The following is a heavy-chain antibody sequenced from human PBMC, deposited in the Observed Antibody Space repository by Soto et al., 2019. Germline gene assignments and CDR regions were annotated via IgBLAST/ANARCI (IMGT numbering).Heavy chain of an antibody. Sequence: QVQLVQSGAEVKKPGASVKVSCKASGYTFTSYGISWVRQAPGQGLEWMGWISAYNGNTNYAQKLQGRVTMTTDTSTSTADMELRSLRSDDTAVYYCARDRYYYGSGSYYYGMDVWGQGTTVTVSS. CDR1: GYTFTSYG. V-gene: IGHV1-18*04. D-gene: IGHD3-10*01. J-gene: IGHJ6*02. CDR2: ISAYNGNT. CDR3: ARDRYYYGSGSYYYGMDV.